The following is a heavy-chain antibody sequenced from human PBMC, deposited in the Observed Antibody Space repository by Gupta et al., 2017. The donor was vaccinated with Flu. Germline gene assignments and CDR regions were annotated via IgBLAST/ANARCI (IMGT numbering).Heavy chain of an antibody. V-gene: IGHV4-39*01. CDR1: GDSSADRRYF. J-gene: IGHJ4*02. D-gene: IGHD7-27*01. CDR3: ARSFTGDYFDS. Sequence: QLQLQESGPGLVKPSETLSLTCGVSGDSSADRRYFWAWIRQPPGKGLEWIGNIHYSGTTSYNPALKSRLTISEDMSKNKFSLNLTSVTAADTAIYFCARSFTGDYFDSWGQGTLVSVSS. CDR2: IHYSGTT.